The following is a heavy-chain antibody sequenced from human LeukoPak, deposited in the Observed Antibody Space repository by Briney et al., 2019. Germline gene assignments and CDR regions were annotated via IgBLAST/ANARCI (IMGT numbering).Heavy chain of an antibody. D-gene: IGHD2-15*01. CDR3: ARGRLSPRDCCFDT. V-gene: IGHV4-34*01. CDR1: GGSFTSYY. Sequence: SSETLSLTCEVNGGSFTSYYWNWIRQPPGKGLEWIGEINHIGSTKYNPSLERRVTISVDRSKNQFSLRLNSVSAADTAVYYCARGRLSPRDCCFDTWGQGNLVTVSS. CDR2: INHIGST. J-gene: IGHJ5*02.